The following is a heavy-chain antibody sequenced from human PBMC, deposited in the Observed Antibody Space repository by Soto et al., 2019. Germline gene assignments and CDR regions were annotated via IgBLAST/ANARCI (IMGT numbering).Heavy chain of an antibody. CDR2: ISSSSSTI. J-gene: IGHJ4*02. CDR1: GFTFSSYS. D-gene: IGHD2-15*01. V-gene: IGHV3-48*01. CDR3: ARDRVVVVVAATGFDY. Sequence: EVQLVESGGGLVQPGGSLRLSCAASGFTFSSYSMNWVRQAPGKGLEWVSYISSSSSTIYYADSVKGRFTISRDNAKNSLYLQMNSLRAEDTAVYYCARDRVVVVVAATGFDYWGQGTLVTVSS.